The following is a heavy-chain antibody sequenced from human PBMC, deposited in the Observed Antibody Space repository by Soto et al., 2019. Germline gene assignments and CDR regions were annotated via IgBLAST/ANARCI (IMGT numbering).Heavy chain of an antibody. Sequence: EVQLVESGGGLVQPGGSLRLSCAASGFTFSSYAMHWVRQAPGKGLEYVSAISSNGGGTYYANSVKGRFTISRDNSKNTLYLQMGSLRAEDMAVYYCARDMGGYSGYVLDYWGQGTLVTVSS. CDR2: ISSNGGGT. V-gene: IGHV3-64*01. CDR1: GFTFSSYA. J-gene: IGHJ4*02. CDR3: ARDMGGYSGYVLDY. D-gene: IGHD5-12*01.